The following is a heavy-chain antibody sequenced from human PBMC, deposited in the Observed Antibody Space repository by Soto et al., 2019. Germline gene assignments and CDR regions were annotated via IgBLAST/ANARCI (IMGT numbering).Heavy chain of an antibody. CDR3: ARSDGYDSSGYYDAFDI. CDR2: IIPIFGTA. J-gene: IGHJ3*02. V-gene: IGHV1-69*13. D-gene: IGHD3-22*01. Sequence: ASVKVSCKASGGTFSSYAISWVRQASGQGLEWMGGIIPIFGTANYAQKFQGRVTITADESTSTAYMELSSLRSEDTAVYYCARSDGYDSSGYYDAFDIWGQGTMVTVSS. CDR1: GGTFSSYA.